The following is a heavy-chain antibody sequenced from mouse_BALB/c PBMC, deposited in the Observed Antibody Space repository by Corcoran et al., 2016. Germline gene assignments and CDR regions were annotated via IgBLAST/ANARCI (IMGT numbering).Heavy chain of an antibody. CDR3: ARKGTGGRYYYGMDV. CDR1: GFTFSSHW. D-gene: IGHD1-1*01. Sequence: EVQLVESGGGLVQPGGSLRLSCAASGFTFSSHWMSWVRQAPGKGLEWVANINQGGSEKYYVDSVKGRFTISRDNAKNSLYLQMNSLRGEDTGAYYCARKGTGGRYYYGMDVWGQGTTVTVSS. V-gene: IGHV5-17*01. J-gene: IGHJ1*01. CDR2: INQGGSEK.